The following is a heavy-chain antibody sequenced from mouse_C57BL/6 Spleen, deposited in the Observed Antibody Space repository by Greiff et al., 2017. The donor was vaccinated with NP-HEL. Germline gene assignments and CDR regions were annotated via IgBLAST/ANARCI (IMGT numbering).Heavy chain of an antibody. V-gene: IGHV1-82*01. CDR3: APYYYGSSYGDYFDY. CDR2: IYPGDGDT. Sequence: QVQLQQSGPELVKPGASVKISCKASGYAFSSSWMNWVKQRPGKGLEWIGRIYPGDGDTNYNGKFKGKATLTADKSSSTAYMQLSSLTSEDSAVYVCAPYYYGSSYGDYFDYWGQGTTLTVSS. D-gene: IGHD1-1*01. J-gene: IGHJ2*01. CDR1: GYAFSSSW.